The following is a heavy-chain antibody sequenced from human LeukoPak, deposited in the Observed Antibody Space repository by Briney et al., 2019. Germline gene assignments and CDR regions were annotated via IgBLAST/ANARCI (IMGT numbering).Heavy chain of an antibody. Sequence: ETLSLTXXVYGGSXXGYYWSWIRQPPGKGLEWIGYIYYSGSTNYNPSLKSRVTISVDTSKNQFSLKLSSVTAADTAVYYCARVLTTVTTGYWFDPWGQGTLVTVSS. CDR1: GGSXXGYY. V-gene: IGHV4-59*01. CDR3: ARVLTTVTTGYWFDP. CDR2: IYYSGST. J-gene: IGHJ5*02. D-gene: IGHD4-17*01.